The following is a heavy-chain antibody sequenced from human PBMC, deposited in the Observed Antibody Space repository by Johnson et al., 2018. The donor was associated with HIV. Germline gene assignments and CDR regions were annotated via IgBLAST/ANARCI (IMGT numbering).Heavy chain of an antibody. J-gene: IGHJ3*02. CDR3: TTAIVIDAFDI. CDR2: IKRKIEGETT. D-gene: IGHD3-16*02. V-gene: IGHV3-15*01. Sequence: VQLVESGGGLVKPGGSLRLSCAASGFTFSNVWMTWVRQAPGKGLEWVGRIKRKIEGETTDYAAPVKGRFTISRDDSKNTLYLQMKSLTTEDTAVYYCTTAIVIDAFDILGQGTMVTVSS. CDR1: GFTFSNVW.